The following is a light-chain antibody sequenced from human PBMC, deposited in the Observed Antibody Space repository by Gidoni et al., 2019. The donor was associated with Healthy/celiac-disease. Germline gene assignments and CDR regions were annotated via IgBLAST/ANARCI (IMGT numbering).Light chain of an antibody. CDR1: QSVSSN. Sequence: EIVMTQSPATLSVSPGERATLPCRASQSVSSNLAWYQQKPGQAPRLLIYGASTRATGIPARFSGSGSGTEFTLTISSLQSEDFAVYYCQQYNNWPPERAFGPGTKVDSK. J-gene: IGKJ3*01. CDR2: GAS. V-gene: IGKV3-15*01. CDR3: QQYNNWPPERA.